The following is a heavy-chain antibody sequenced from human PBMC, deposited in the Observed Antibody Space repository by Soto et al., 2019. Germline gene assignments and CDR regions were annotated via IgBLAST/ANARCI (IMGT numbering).Heavy chain of an antibody. CDR1: GFTFSSYA. J-gene: IGHJ6*02. CDR3: AKDYSSSWYYPYGLEV. Sequence: GGSLRLSCAASGFTFSSYAMSWVCQAPGKGLEWVSAMSGSGGSTYYADSVKGRFTISRDNSKNTLYVQMNSVRAEDTAIYYCAKDYSSSWYYPYGLEVWGLGTTVTVSS. V-gene: IGHV3-23*01. D-gene: IGHD6-13*01. CDR2: MSGSGGST.